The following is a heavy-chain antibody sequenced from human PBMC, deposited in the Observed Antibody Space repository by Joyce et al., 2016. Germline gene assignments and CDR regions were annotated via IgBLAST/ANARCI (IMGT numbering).Heavy chain of an antibody. CDR1: AKSLTEVT. J-gene: IGHJ4*02. V-gene: IGHV1-24*01. CDR2: LDPESGDT. CDR3: ATGRFDY. Sequence: QVQLVQSGAEVKKPGASVKVSCKISAKSLTEVTIHWVRQAPGKVPLYMGGLDPESGDTVYAEEFQGRVTMTEDTSTDTAYMDLRSLTSDDTAVYYCATGRFDYWGQGTLVTVSS.